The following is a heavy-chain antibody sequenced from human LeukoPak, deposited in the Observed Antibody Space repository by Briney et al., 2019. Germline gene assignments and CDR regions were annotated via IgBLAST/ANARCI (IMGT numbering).Heavy chain of an antibody. J-gene: IGHJ4*02. CDR2: IIPIFGTA. CDR3: ARGCTSTSCYFDY. CDR1: GGTFSSYA. Sequence: GSSVKVSCKASGGTFSSYAISWVRQAPGQGLEWMGEIIPIFGTANYAQKFQGRVSITADESTSTAYMELSSLRSEDTAVYYCARGCTSTSCYFDYWGQGTLVTVSS. V-gene: IGHV1-69*01. D-gene: IGHD2-2*01.